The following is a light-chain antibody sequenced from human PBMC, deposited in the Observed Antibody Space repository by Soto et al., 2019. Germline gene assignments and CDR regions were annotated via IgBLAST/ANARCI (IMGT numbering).Light chain of an antibody. CDR1: QSVSSK. Sequence: VMTQSPSTLSVSPGERAPLSCLASQSVSSKLAWYQQKPGQAPRLLMYGASTRATGIPARFSGSGSGTEFTLTISCLQSEDFATYYCQQYYSYPRTFGQGTKVDIK. CDR3: QQYYSYPRT. CDR2: GAS. V-gene: IGKV3-15*01. J-gene: IGKJ1*01.